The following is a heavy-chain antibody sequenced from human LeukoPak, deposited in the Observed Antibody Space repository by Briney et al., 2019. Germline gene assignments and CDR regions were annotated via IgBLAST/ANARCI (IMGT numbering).Heavy chain of an antibody. D-gene: IGHD6-19*01. V-gene: IGHV7-4-1*02. J-gene: IGHJ6*03. Sequence: ASVTVSCKASGYTFTSYAMNWVRQAPGQGLEWMGWINTNTGNPTYAQGFTGGFVFSLDTSVSTAYLQISSLKAEDTAVYYCARDDRYSSGRESYYYYMDVWGKGTTVTVSS. CDR1: GYTFTSYA. CDR2: INTNTGNP. CDR3: ARDDRYSSGRESYYYYMDV.